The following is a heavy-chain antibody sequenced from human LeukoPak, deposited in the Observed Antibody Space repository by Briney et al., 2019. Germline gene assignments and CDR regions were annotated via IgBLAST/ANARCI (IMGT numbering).Heavy chain of an antibody. Sequence: ASVKVSCKASGYTFTGYYMHWVRQAPGQGLEWMGWINPNSGGTNYAQKFQGRVTMTRDTSISTAYMELSRLRSDDPAVYYCARDVLYYYDSNGAFDIWGQGTMVTVSS. CDR3: ARDVLYYYDSNGAFDI. J-gene: IGHJ3*02. V-gene: IGHV1-2*02. CDR1: GYTFTGYY. CDR2: INPNSGGT. D-gene: IGHD3-22*01.